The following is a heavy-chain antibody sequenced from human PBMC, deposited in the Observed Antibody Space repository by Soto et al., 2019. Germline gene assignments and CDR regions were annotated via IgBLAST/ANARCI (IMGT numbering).Heavy chain of an antibody. CDR1: GCTFSTFG. CDR3: AKSAPMDAGDKYYYDF. D-gene: IGHD4-17*01. V-gene: IGHV1-69*13. CDR2: IIPFFGTA. J-gene: IGHJ4*02. Sequence: SVKVSCKAPGCTFSTFGISWVRQAPGQGLEWMGGIIPFFGTARYSQKFEDRITITADESTNTVYMDLRSLTSEDTAIYYCAKSAPMDAGDKYYYDFWGQGALVTVSS.